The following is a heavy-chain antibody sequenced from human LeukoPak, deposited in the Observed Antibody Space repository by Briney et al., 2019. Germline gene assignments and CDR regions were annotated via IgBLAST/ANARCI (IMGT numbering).Heavy chain of an antibody. V-gene: IGHV4-4*07. CDR2: IHSNGGT. D-gene: IGHD6-19*01. CDR1: GVSITSYY. CDR3: ARELAVAGTVTHRFDH. Sequence: SETLSLTCSVSGVSITSYYWTWIRQSAGKGLEWIGRIHSNGGTNYNPSLSSRLTLSVDTSKNQLSLKLTSVTAADTAVYFCARELAVAGTVTHRFDHWGQGTLVTVSS. J-gene: IGHJ5*02.